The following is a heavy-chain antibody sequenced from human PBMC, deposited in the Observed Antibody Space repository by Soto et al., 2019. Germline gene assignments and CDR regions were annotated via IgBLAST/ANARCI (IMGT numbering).Heavy chain of an antibody. J-gene: IGHJ6*02. CDR3: GTGRTAVVGSRAYYGMDV. V-gene: IGHV1-69*19. CDR2: IIPVFGIV. Sequence: QVQLAQSGAEVKKPGSSVKVSCKASGGTLSNSAFSWVRQAPGQGLEWMGGIIPVFGIVNYAQNFQDRVTITADESTRTAYMELSSLRSEDTAVYYCGTGRTAVVGSRAYYGMDVWGQGTTVTVTS. D-gene: IGHD6-19*01. CDR1: GGTLSNSA.